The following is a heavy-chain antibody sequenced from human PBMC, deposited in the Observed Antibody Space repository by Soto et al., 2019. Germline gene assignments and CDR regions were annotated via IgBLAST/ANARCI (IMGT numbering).Heavy chain of an antibody. CDR1: GFTFSSYW. D-gene: IGHD1-1*01. V-gene: IGHV3-7*03. CDR2: IKQDGSEK. Sequence: GGSLRLSCAASGFTFSSYWMSWVRQAPGKGLEWVANIKQDGSEKYYVDSVKGRFTISRDNAKNSLYLQMNSLRAEDTAVYYCATGIGNWNRPYYFDYWGQGTLVTVSS. CDR3: ATGIGNWNRPYYFDY. J-gene: IGHJ4*02.